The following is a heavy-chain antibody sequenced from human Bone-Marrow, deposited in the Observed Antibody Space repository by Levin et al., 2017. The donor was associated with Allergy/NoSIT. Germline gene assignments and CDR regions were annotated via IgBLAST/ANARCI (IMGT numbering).Heavy chain of an antibody. Sequence: SETLSLTCSVSNGSVSGYYWSWIRQSPGRGLEWIGYMYYGGTSNYNASLKSRVSISVDTSKNQFSLKLTSVTAADTAVYYCARAGMITYGGSQFDYWGQGTLVTVSS. J-gene: IGHJ4*02. V-gene: IGHV4-59*08. CDR2: MYYGGTS. CDR1: NGSVSGYY. D-gene: IGHD3-16*01. CDR3: ARAGMITYGGSQFDY.